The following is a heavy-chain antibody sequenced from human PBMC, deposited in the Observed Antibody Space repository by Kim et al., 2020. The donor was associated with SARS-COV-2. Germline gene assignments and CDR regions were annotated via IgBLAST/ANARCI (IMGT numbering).Heavy chain of an antibody. J-gene: IGHJ5*02. CDR3: ATFSSSWYSHWFDP. V-gene: IGHV1-24*01. D-gene: IGHD6-13*01. Sequence: AQKFQGRVTMTEDTSTDTAYMELSSLRSEDTAVYYCATFSSSWYSHWFDPWGQGTLVTVSS.